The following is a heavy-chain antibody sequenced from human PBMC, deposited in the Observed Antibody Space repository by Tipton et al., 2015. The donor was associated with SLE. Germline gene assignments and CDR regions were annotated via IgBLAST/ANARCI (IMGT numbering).Heavy chain of an antibody. CDR2: INHSGST. D-gene: IGHD3-10*01. CDR3: ASPATYGSGSFDP. V-gene: IGHV4-34*01. Sequence: TLSLTCAVYGGSFNTYYWSWIRQPPGKGLEWIGEINHSGSTNYNPSLKSRVTMSMDTSRNQFSLKLTSVTAADTALYFCASPATYGSGSFDPWGEGTLVTVSS. J-gene: IGHJ5*02. CDR1: GGSFNTYY.